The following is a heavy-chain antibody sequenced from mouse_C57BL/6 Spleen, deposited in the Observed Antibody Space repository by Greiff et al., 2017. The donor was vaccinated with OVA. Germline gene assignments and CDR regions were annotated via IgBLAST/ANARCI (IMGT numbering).Heavy chain of an antibody. D-gene: IGHD3-3*01. CDR3: AREGWDNYFDY. Sequence: LVESGPELVKPGASVKISCKASGYAFSSSWMNWVKQRPGKGLEWIGRIYPGDGDTNYNGKFKGKATLTADKSSSTAYMQLSSLTSEDSAVYFCAREGWDNYFDYWGQGTTLTVSS. V-gene: IGHV1-82*01. J-gene: IGHJ2*01. CDR1: GYAFSSSW. CDR2: IYPGDGDT.